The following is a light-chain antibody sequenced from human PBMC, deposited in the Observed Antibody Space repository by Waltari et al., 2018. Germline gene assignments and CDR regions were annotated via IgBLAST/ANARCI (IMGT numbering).Light chain of an antibody. CDR2: GTS. CDR1: RRVGASF. J-gene: IGKJ1*01. CDR3: HKYDQNTWK. V-gene: IGKV3-20*01. Sequence: ETVLTPSPVPLSLSPGETATLSCRASRRVGASFLAWYHQRPGQSPRLLIYGTSNRATGIPDRFSGDGSGTDFTIIIRRMEPEDLGVYFCHKYDQNTWKFGQGTTVE.